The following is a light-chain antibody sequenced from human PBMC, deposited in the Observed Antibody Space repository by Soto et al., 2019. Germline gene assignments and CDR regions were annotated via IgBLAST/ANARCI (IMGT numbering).Light chain of an antibody. J-gene: IGLJ1*01. CDR1: KSDIGIYDF. CDR2: EVV. V-gene: IGLV2-8*01. CDR3: KSYAGSNTYV. Sequence: QSALTQPPSASGSPGQSVTISCTGSKSDIGIYDFVSWYQHHPGTAPRLIIYEVVQRHSGVPDRFSGSKSGNTASLTVSGIQGADEADYFCKSYAGSNTYVFGTGTKVTVL.